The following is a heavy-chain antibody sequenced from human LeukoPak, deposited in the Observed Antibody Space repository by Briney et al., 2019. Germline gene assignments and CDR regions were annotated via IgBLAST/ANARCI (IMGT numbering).Heavy chain of an antibody. CDR2: ISYSGNT. CDR3: TRGVGSGYTDY. Sequence: SETLSLTCTVSGGSISNYYWTWIRQPPGKGRVGIGFISYSGNTNYNPPLKSRVTISLDTSKNQFSLKLVSVTAADTAVYYWTRGVGSGYTDYWGQGALVTVSS. V-gene: IGHV4-59*01. CDR1: GGSISNYY. J-gene: IGHJ4*02. D-gene: IGHD3-22*01.